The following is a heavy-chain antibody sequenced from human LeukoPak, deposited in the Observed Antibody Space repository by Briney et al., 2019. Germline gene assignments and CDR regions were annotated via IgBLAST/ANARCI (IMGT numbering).Heavy chain of an antibody. J-gene: IGHJ4*02. Sequence: SETLSLTCTVSGGSMSSSSYYWGWIRQPPGKGVERIGSSYYSRSTYYNPSLKSRVTISVDTSKNQFSLKLSSVTAADTAVYYCARRTVTVTNFDYWGQGTLVTVSS. CDR1: GGSMSSSSYY. V-gene: IGHV4-39*01. CDR2: SYYSRST. CDR3: ARRTVTVTNFDY. D-gene: IGHD4-17*01.